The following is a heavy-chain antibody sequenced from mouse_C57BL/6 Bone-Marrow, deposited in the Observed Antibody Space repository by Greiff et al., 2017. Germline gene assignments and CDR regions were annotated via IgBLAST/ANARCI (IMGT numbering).Heavy chain of an antibody. D-gene: IGHD2-1*01. CDR2: IWGVGST. J-gene: IGHJ4*01. Sequence: QVQLQQSGPGLVAPSQSLSITCTVSGFSLTSSGVDWVRQSPGKGLEWLGVIWGVGSTNYNSALKSRLSISKDNSKSQVFLKMNSLQTDDTAMYYCAARNYFYAMDYWGQGTSVTVSS. CDR1: GFSLTSSG. V-gene: IGHV2-6*01. CDR3: AARNYFYAMDY.